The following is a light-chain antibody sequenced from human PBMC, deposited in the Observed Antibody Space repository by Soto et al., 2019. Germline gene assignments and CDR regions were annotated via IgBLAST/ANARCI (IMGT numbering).Light chain of an antibody. J-gene: IGKJ1*01. CDR1: QSISSW. V-gene: IGKV1-5*01. CDR3: QQYNIYSRT. Sequence: DIQMTQSPSTLSASVEDRVTITCRASQSISSWLAWYQQKPGKAPKLLIYDASSLESGVPSRFSGSGSGTEFTLTISSLQPDDFATYYCQQYNIYSRTFGQGTKVDIK. CDR2: DAS.